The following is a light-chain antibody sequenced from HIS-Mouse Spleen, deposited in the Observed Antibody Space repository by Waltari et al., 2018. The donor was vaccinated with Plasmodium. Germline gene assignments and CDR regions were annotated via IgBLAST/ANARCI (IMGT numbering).Light chain of an antibody. J-gene: IGLJ1*01. CDR2: EGS. Sequence: QSALTQPASVSGSPGQSTPISCTGTSSDVGSYNLVSWYQQHPGKAPKLMIYEGSKRPSGVSNRFSGSKSGNTASLTISGLQAEDEADYYCCSYAGSSTYVFGTGTKVTVL. CDR1: SSDVGSYNL. CDR3: CSYAGSSTYV. V-gene: IGLV2-23*01.